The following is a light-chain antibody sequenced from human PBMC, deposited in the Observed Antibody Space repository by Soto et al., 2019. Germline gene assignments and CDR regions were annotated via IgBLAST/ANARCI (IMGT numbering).Light chain of an antibody. Sequence: QSVLTQPPSASGSPGQSVTISCIGTSSDVGGYNYVSWYQQHPGKAPKLMIYEVSKRPSGVPDRFSGSKSGNTASLTVSGLQAEDEADYCCSSYAASNNVGVFGGGTEVTVL. CDR1: SSDVGGYNY. CDR3: SSYAASNNVGV. J-gene: IGLJ2*01. V-gene: IGLV2-8*01. CDR2: EVS.